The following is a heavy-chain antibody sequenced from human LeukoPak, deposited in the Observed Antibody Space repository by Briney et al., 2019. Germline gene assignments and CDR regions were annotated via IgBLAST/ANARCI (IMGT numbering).Heavy chain of an antibody. V-gene: IGHV3-53*01. J-gene: IGHJ4*02. D-gene: IGHD5-18*01. CDR2: IYSGGRT. CDR1: GFTVSSNY. Sequence: GGSLRLSCAAPGFTVSSNYMSWVRQAPGKGLEWVSVIYSGGRTYYADSVKGRFTISRDNSKNTLYLQMNSLRAEDTAVYYCAGGYSYAYCFDYWGQGTLVTVSS. CDR3: AGGYSYAYCFDY.